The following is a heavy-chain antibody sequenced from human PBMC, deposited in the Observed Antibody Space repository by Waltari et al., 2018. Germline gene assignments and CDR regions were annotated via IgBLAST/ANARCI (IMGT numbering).Heavy chain of an antibody. D-gene: IGHD6-19*01. V-gene: IGHV1-24*01. J-gene: IGHJ4*02. CDR2: FESENGEP. CDR1: GYSLGELS. CDR3: ATDPVSGRHRDY. Sequence: QVQLVQSGAEVKKAGASVKVSCEVFGYSLGELSINWVRQAPGKGLEWMGGFESENGEPGYAQKFQGRVTMTEDTSKDIAYMELSRLRSEDTAVYFCATDPVSGRHRDYWGQGTLVTVSS.